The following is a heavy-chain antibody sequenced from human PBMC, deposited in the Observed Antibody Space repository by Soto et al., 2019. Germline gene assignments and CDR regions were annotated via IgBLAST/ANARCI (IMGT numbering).Heavy chain of an antibody. CDR3: AKRGEKTGRNFDC. Sequence: GGSLRLSCVASGFTFSNYGMSWVRQAPGKGLEWVSTFGGSGNTYHADSVKGRFTISRDNSRNTLYLQMNSLGAEDTAIYYCAKRGEKTGRNFDCWGQGTQVTVLL. V-gene: IGHV3-23*01. CDR2: FGGSGNT. CDR1: GFTFSNYG. D-gene: IGHD1-1*01. J-gene: IGHJ4*02.